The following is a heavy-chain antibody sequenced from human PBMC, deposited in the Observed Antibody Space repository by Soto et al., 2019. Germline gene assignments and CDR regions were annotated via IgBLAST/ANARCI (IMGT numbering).Heavy chain of an antibody. CDR1: GGSFSGYY. Sequence: SETLSLTCAVYGGSFSGYYWTWIRQPPGTGLEWIGNIHYSGSTYYDSSLKSRVTISVDTSKNQFSLKLSSVTAADTAVYYCASQHYYDSSGYYVVYWGQGTLVTVSS. CDR3: ASQHYYDSSGYYVVY. D-gene: IGHD3-22*01. CDR2: IHYSGST. J-gene: IGHJ4*02. V-gene: IGHV4-34*01.